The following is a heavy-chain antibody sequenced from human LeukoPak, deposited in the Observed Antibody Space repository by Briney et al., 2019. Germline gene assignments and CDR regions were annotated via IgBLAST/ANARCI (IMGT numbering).Heavy chain of an antibody. D-gene: IGHD6-19*01. V-gene: IGHV4-34*01. CDR1: GGSFNDYY. Sequence: SETLSLTCAVYGGSFNDYYWIWIRQPPGKGLEWIGEIKPSGRTNYNPSLESRVTISVDTSKNHFSLKLSSVTAADTAVYYCARGGAVAFDYWGQGTLVTVSS. CDR2: IKPSGRT. CDR3: ARGGAVAFDY. J-gene: IGHJ4*02.